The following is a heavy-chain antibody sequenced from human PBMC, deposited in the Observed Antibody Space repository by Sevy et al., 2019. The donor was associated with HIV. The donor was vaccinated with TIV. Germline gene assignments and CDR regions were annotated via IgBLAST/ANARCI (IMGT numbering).Heavy chain of an antibody. CDR2: ISYDGSNK. CDR1: GFTFSSYR. CDR3: AKIEDY. Sequence: GGYLRLSCAASGFTFSSYRMHWVRQAPGKGLEWVAVISYDGSNKYYADSVKGRFTISSDNSKNTLYLQMNSLRAEDTAVYHWAKIEDYWGQGTLVTVSS. J-gene: IGHJ4*02. V-gene: IGHV3-30*18.